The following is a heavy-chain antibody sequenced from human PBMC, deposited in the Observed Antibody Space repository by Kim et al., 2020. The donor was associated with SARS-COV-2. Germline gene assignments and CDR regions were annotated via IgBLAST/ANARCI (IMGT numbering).Heavy chain of an antibody. CDR1: GFTFGDYA. CDR2: ISWNSGSI. Sequence: GGSLRLSCAASGFTFGDYAMHWVRQAPGKGLEWVSGISWNSGSIGYADSVKGRFTISRDNAKNSLYLQMNSLRAEDTALYYCAKDLGRWYSSSSYYYYYGMDVWGPGNPVTVSS. J-gene: IGHJ6*02. D-gene: IGHD6-6*01. CDR3: AKDLGRWYSSSSYYYYYGMDV. V-gene: IGHV3-9*01.